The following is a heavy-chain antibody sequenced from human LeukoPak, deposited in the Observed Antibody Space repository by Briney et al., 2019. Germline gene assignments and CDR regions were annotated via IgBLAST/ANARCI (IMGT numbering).Heavy chain of an antibody. Sequence: SETLSLTCTVSGGSISSSTYYWAWIRQPPGKGLEWIGSVYYRGSTYDNPSLKSRVTISVDTSKNQFSLKLYSVTAADTAVYYCARDRAKVGATAFDIWGQGTMVTVSS. D-gene: IGHD1-26*01. CDR3: ARDRAKVGATAFDI. CDR1: GGSISSSTYY. V-gene: IGHV4-39*07. J-gene: IGHJ3*02. CDR2: VYYRGST.